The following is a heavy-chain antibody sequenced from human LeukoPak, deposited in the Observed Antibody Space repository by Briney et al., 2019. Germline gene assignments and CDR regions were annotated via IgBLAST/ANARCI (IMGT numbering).Heavy chain of an antibody. J-gene: IGHJ4*02. V-gene: IGHV3-21*01. CDR1: GFTFSSYS. CDR2: ISSSSSYI. D-gene: IGHD3-10*01. CDR3: ARDKGSGSYYPFDY. Sequence: GGSLRLSCAASGFTFSSYSMNWVRQAPGKGLEWVSSISSSSSYIYYADSVKGRSTISRDNAKNSLYLQMNSLRAEDTAVYYCARDKGSGSYYPFDYWGQGTLVTVSS.